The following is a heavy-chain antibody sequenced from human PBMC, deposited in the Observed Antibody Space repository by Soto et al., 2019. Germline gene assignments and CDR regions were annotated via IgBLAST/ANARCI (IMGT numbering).Heavy chain of an antibody. J-gene: IGHJ4*02. Sequence: GRSLRLSCAASGFTFDDYAMHWVRQAPGKGLEWVSYIGSSGSTIYYADSVKGRFTISRDNAKNSLYLQMNSLRAEDTAVYYCARVERGITIFGVVIPPFDYWGQGTLVTVSS. V-gene: IGHV3-11*01. D-gene: IGHD3-3*01. CDR2: IGSSGSTI. CDR3: ARVERGITIFGVVIPPFDY. CDR1: GFTFDDYA.